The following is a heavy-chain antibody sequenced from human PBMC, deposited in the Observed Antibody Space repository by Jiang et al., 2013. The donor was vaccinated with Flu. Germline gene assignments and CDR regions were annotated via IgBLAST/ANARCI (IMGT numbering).Heavy chain of an antibody. CDR1: GYTFTSNY. Sequence: GAEVKKPGSSVTVSCKASGYTFTSNYMHWVRQAPGQGLEWMAMINPSGGYTTYAQDFLGRVTMTRDTSTTTVYMELSSLRSEDTAVYYCARVLSCGGSCYYFDYWAREPGHRL. V-gene: IGHV1-46*01. J-gene: IGHJ4*02. D-gene: IGHD2-21*02. CDR2: INPSGGYT. CDR3: ARVLSCGGSCYYFDY.